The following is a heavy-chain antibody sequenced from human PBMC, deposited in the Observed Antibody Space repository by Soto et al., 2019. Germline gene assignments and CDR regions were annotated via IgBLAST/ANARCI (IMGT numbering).Heavy chain of an antibody. CDR2: IARDGETT. CDR3: ARDTPPAQLDY. V-gene: IGHV3-48*03. Sequence: GGSLRLSCEASGFSFSDYEMNWVRQFPGEGLEWVAYIARDGETTFYADSVEGRFVVSRDNAKNSLFLQMDRLTGDDTAVYFCARDTPPAQLDYCGQGXLVTVYS. J-gene: IGHJ4*02. D-gene: IGHD2-15*01. CDR1: GFSFSDYE.